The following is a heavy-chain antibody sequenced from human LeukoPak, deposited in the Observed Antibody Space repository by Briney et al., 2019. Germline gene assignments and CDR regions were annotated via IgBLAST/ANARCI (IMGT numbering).Heavy chain of an antibody. CDR1: GGSFSGYY. V-gene: IGHV4-34*01. CDR2: INHSGST. CDR3: ARGRGKEEYSSSSGVWPPSALHYYYYYYMDV. D-gene: IGHD6-6*01. Sequence: SETLSLTCAVYGGSFSGYYWSWIRQPPGKGLEWIGEINHSGSTNYNPSLKSRVTISVDTSKNQFSLKLSSVTAADTAVYYCARGRGKEEYSSSSGVWPPSALHYYYYYYMDVWGKGTTVTVSS. J-gene: IGHJ6*03.